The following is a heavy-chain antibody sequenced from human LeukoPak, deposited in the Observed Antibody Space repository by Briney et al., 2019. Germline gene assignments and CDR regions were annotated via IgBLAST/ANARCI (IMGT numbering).Heavy chain of an antibody. J-gene: IGHJ4*02. CDR2: IYSGGST. D-gene: IGHD2-15*01. CDR3: ARAVGYCRGGSCYAYYFDY. Sequence: GGSLRLSCAASGFTVSSNYMSWVRQAPGKGLEWVSVIYSGGSTYYADSVKGRFTISRDNSKNTLYLQMNSLRAEDTAVYYCARAVGYCRGGSCYAYYFDYWGQGILVTVSS. V-gene: IGHV3-53*01. CDR1: GFTVSSNY.